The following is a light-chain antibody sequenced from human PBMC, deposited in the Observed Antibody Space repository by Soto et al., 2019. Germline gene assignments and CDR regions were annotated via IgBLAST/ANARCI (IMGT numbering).Light chain of an antibody. CDR3: SSFTSSFTVV. CDR1: RSDVGAYNY. J-gene: IGLJ1*01. Sequence: QSALTQPASVSGSPGQSIAISCTGTRSDVGAYNYVSWYQQHPGKAPKLMISEVTNRPSGVSDRFSGSKSGNTASLTISGLQAEDEDDYYCSSFTSSFTVVFGTGTKVTVL. CDR2: EVT. V-gene: IGLV2-14*01.